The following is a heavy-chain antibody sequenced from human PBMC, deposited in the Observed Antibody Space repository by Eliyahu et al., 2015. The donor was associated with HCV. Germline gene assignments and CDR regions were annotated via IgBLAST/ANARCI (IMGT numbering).Heavy chain of an antibody. CDR3: ARHHTGAEYFQF. J-gene: IGHJ1*01. V-gene: IGHV4-39*01. D-gene: IGHD5-18*01. CDR1: GDSISRSHYY. CDR2: SDYCGRT. Sequence: QLQLQASGPGLVKPSETLSLTCTVXGDSISRSHYYWGWIRQTPGKGRQGRVSSDYCGRTYYNPPLKRRVTASVDTSKNQFSLKLTSVTAADAAVYYCARHHTGAEYFQFWGQGTLVTVSS.